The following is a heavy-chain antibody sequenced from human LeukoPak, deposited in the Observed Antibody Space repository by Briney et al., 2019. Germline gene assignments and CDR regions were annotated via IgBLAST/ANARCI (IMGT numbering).Heavy chain of an antibody. CDR1: GGSINSYY. Sequence: PSETLSLTCTVSGGSINSYYWSWIRQPAGKGLEWIGRIYSSGSTNYNPSLKSRVTISVDKSKNQFSLKLSSVTAADTAVYYCARVGGGYTYGCDYWGQGTLVTVSS. D-gene: IGHD5-18*01. CDR3: ARVGGGYTYGCDY. V-gene: IGHV4-4*07. J-gene: IGHJ4*02. CDR2: IYSSGST.